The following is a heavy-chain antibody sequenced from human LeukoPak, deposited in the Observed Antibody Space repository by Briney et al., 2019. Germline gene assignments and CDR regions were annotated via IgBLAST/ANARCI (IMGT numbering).Heavy chain of an antibody. V-gene: IGHV3-74*01. CDR1: GFIFNNYW. J-gene: IGHJ4*02. CDR2: INGDGSST. Sequence: GGSLRLSCAASGFIFNNYWMHWVRQTPGEGPLWLSRINGDGSSTSYANSVQGRFIIPRDNAKNTLYLQMNSLRAEDTAVYYCTRQWHTPSDYWGQGTLVTASS. D-gene: IGHD6-19*01. CDR3: TRQWHTPSDY.